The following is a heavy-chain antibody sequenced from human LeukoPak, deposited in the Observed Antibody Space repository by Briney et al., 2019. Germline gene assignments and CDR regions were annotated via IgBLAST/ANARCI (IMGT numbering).Heavy chain of an antibody. CDR3: AVGRGKFDP. D-gene: IGHD1-26*01. CDR2: IYYSGST. CDR1: GGSISGSSYY. Sequence: PSETLSLTCTVSGGSISGSSYYWGWIRQPPGKGLEWIGSIYYSGSTYYNPSLKSRVTISVDTSKNQFSLKLSSVTAADTAVYYCAVGRGKFDPWGQGTLVTVSS. J-gene: IGHJ5*02. V-gene: IGHV4-39*07.